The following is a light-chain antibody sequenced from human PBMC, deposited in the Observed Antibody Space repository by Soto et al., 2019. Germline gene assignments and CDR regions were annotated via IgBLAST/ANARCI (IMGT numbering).Light chain of an antibody. CDR1: QGIGHW. CDR3: QQTNGFPFT. J-gene: IGKJ5*01. CDR2: GAS. V-gene: IGKV1-12*01. Sequence: DLQITQSSSFLSGTVRDRGTNPCPASQGIGHWVGWYQQKPGKAPRLLIYGASSLESGVPSRFSGSGSGTDFTLSISSLQPEDFATYYCQQTNGFPFTFGQGTRLEIK.